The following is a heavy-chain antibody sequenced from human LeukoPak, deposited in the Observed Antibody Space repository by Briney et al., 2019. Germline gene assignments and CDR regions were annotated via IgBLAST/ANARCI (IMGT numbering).Heavy chain of an antibody. J-gene: IGHJ3*02. CDR3: ARGKNWLDAFDI. CDR2: INPNSGDT. D-gene: IGHD1-1*01. V-gene: IGHV1-2*02. CDR1: GYTFTGYY. Sequence: ASVKVSCKASGYTFTGYYMHWVRQAPGQGLEWMGWINPNSGDTNYAQKFQGRGTMTRDMSISTAYMEQSRLRSDDTAMYYCARGKNWLDAFDIWGQGTVVTVSS.